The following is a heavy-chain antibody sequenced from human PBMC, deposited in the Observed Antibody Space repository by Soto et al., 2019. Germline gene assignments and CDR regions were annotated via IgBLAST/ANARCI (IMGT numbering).Heavy chain of an antibody. V-gene: IGHV3-13*01. CDR3: ARGAYGGYTPRYGMDV. D-gene: IGHD4-17*01. CDR2: IGTASDT. J-gene: IGHJ6*02. CDR1: GFNLSAYD. Sequence: EVQLVESGGGLVQPGGCLRLSCAPSGFNLSAYDMHWVRQTPGGGLEWVSTIGTASDTYYPGSVRGRVTISRDNGKNSLYLQINSLTAEDSAVYYCARGAYGGYTPRYGMDVWGQGTTVTVSS.